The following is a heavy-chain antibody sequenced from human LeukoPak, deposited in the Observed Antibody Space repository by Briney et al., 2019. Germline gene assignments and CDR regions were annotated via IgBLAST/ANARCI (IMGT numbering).Heavy chain of an antibody. D-gene: IGHD3-22*01. Sequence: PSETLSLTCTVSGGSVRSGSFYWNWIRQPPGKGLEWIGYMHSSGSTNYNPSLKSRVTISVDTSKNQFSLKLSSVTAADTAVYYCARAFYDSSGYYKPWGQGTLVTVSS. CDR1: GGSVRSGSFY. CDR3: ARAFYDSSGYYKP. CDR2: MHSSGST. V-gene: IGHV4-61*01. J-gene: IGHJ5*02.